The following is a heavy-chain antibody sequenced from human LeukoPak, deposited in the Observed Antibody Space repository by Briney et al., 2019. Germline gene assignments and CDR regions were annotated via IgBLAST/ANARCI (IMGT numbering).Heavy chain of an antibody. V-gene: IGHV3-30-3*01. CDR3: ARWDYYGDY. Sequence: GRSLRLSCAASGFTFSSYAMHWVRQAPGKGLEWVAVISYDGSNKYYADSVKGRFTISRDNAKDSLYLQMNSLRAEDTAVYYCARWDYYGDYWGQGTLVSVSS. J-gene: IGHJ4*02. D-gene: IGHD3-22*01. CDR2: ISYDGSNK. CDR1: GFTFSSYA.